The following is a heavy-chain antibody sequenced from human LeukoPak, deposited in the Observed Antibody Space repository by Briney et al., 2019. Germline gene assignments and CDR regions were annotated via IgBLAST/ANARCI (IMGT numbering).Heavy chain of an antibody. CDR3: ARGNYYDSSGYLNWFDP. V-gene: IGHV4-39*07. CDR2: IYYSGST. Sequence: SETLSLTCTVSGGSTSSYYWGWIRQPPGKGLEWIGSIYYSGSTYYNPSLKSRVTISVDTSKNQFSLKLSSVTAADTAVYYCARGNYYDSSGYLNWFDPWGQGTLVTVSS. J-gene: IGHJ5*02. D-gene: IGHD3-22*01. CDR1: GGSTSSYY.